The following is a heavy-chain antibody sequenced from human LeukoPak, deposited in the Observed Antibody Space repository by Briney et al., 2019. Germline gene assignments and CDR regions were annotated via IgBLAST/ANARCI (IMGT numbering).Heavy chain of an antibody. J-gene: IGHJ6*03. CDR3: ARGRAGHAARRSTRTYYVDV. CDR1: GGSFSGYY. Sequence: SETLSLTCAVYGGSFSGYYWSWIRQPPGKGLEWIGEINHSGSTNYNPSLKSRVTISVDTSKNQFSLKLSSVTAADTAVYYCARGRAGHAARRSTRTYYVDVWGKGTTVTVSS. D-gene: IGHD6-6*01. CDR2: INHSGST. V-gene: IGHV4-34*01.